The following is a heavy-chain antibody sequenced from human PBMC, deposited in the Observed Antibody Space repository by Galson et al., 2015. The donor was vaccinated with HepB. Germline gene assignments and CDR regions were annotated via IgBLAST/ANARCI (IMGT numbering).Heavy chain of an antibody. D-gene: IGHD1-1*01. J-gene: IGHJ6*02. Sequence: SVKVSCKASGYTFTNYYVHWVRQAPGQGLEWMGIINPNGGSTTYAQKFQGRATMTRDTSTSTVYMELSSLRSEDTAVYYCASGSWWKTGAPDHFYYYGMDVWGQGTTVTVSS. CDR2: INPNGGST. V-gene: IGHV1-46*03. CDR3: ASGSWWKTGAPDHFYYYGMDV. CDR1: GYTFTNYY.